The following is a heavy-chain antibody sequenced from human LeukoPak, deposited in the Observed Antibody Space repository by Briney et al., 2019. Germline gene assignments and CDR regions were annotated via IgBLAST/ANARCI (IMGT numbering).Heavy chain of an antibody. Sequence: ASVKVSCKASGYKFSSYSISWVRQAPGQGLEWMGWISAYNGNTNYAQNFQGRVTMTTDTSTSTAYMELRGLRSDDTAVYYCARAGAYIYGFDYWGQGTLVTVSS. CDR3: ARAGAYIYGFDY. V-gene: IGHV1-18*01. J-gene: IGHJ4*02. CDR2: ISAYNGNT. D-gene: IGHD5-18*01. CDR1: GYKFSSYS.